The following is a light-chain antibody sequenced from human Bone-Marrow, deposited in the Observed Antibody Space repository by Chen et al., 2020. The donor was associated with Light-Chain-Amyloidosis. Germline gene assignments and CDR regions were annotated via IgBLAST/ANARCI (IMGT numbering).Light chain of an antibody. CDR2: ADS. CDR3: QVWDRSSDRPV. J-gene: IGLJ3*02. Sequence: SYVLTQPSSVSVAPGQTATIACGGNNIGSTSVHWYQQTPGQAPLLVVYADSDRPSGIPERLSGSNSGNTATLTLSRVEAGDEADYYCQVWDRSSDRPVFGGGTKLTVL. CDR1: NIGSTS. V-gene: IGLV3-21*02.